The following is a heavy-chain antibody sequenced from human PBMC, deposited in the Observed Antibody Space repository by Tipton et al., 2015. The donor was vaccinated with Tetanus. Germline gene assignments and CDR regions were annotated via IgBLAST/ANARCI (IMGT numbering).Heavy chain of an antibody. J-gene: IGHJ4*02. V-gene: IGHV5-51*01. Sequence: QLVQSGGEVKKPGESLKISCRGSGCIFTNYWIGWVRQKTGKGLEWMGIIYPGDSDTRYSPSFQGQVTISVDESINTAYLQWSSLKASDTSMFYCAGAHCSDGVFNFGFWGQGSLVTVAS. CDR1: GCIFTNYW. D-gene: IGHD2-15*01. CDR2: IYPGDSDT. CDR3: AGAHCSDGVFNFGF.